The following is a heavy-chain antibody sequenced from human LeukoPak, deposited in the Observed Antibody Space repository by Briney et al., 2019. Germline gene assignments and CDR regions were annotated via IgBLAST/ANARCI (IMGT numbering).Heavy chain of an antibody. D-gene: IGHD3-22*01. CDR1: GFTFSSYW. CDR2: IKSDGKT. CDR3: ARTPSEIGGYYPEYFRH. J-gene: IGHJ1*01. V-gene: IGHV3-74*01. Sequence: GGSPRLSCAASGFTFSSYWMHWVRQAPGKGLVWVSRIKSDGKTNYADSVKGRFTISRDNAKNTVSLQMNSLRAEDTGVYYCARTPSEIGGYYPEYFRHWGQGTLVTVSS.